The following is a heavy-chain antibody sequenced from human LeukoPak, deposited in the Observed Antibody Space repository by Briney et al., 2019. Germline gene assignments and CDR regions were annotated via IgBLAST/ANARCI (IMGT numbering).Heavy chain of an antibody. Sequence: ASVKVSCKATGCTFSSYAISWVRQAPGQGLEWMGRIIPILGIANYAQKFQGRVTITADKSTSTAYMELSSLRSEDTAVYYCARAGDVSGSTDYWGQGTLVTVSS. V-gene: IGHV1-69*04. CDR2: IIPILGIA. CDR1: GCTFSSYA. J-gene: IGHJ4*02. D-gene: IGHD7-27*01. CDR3: ARAGDVSGSTDY.